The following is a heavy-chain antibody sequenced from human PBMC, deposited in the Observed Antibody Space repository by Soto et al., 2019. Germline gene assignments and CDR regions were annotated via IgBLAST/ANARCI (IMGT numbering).Heavy chain of an antibody. Sequence: GGSLRLSCAASGFTFSTFAMSWVRQAPGKGLEWVSCISGSGGTTFYADSVKGRFTISRDNSKNALYLQMNSLRAEDTAVYYCAKVALVPDYWGQGTLVTVSS. CDR3: AKVALVPDY. CDR2: ISGSGGTT. J-gene: IGHJ4*02. D-gene: IGHD6-13*01. CDR1: GFTFSTFA. V-gene: IGHV3-23*01.